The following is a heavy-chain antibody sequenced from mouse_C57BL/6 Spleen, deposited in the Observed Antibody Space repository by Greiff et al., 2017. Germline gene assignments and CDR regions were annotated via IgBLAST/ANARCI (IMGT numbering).Heavy chain of an antibody. V-gene: IGHV1-55*01. J-gene: IGHJ3*01. CDR3: ARYIDDSPAWFAY. CDR1: GYTFTSYW. CDR2: IYPGSGST. Sequence: VQLKQPGAELVKPGASVKMSCKASGYTFTSYWITWVKQRPGQGLEWIGDIYPGSGSTNYNEKFKSKATLTVDTSSSTAYMQLSSLTSEDSAVYYCARYIDDSPAWFAYWGQGTLVTVSA. D-gene: IGHD2-4*01.